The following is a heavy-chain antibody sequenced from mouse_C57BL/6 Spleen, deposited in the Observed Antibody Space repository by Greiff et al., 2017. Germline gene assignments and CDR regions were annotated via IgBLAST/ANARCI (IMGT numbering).Heavy chain of an antibody. Sequence: VQLQQPGAELVRPGTSVKLSCKASGYTFTSYWMHWVKQRPGQGLEWIGVIDPSDSYTNYNQKFKGKATLTVDTSSSTAYMQLSSLTSEDSAVYYCARRSNDYDGEYFDYWGQGTTLTVSS. D-gene: IGHD2-4*01. CDR3: ARRSNDYDGEYFDY. CDR1: GYTFTSYW. CDR2: IDPSDSYT. J-gene: IGHJ2*01. V-gene: IGHV1-59*01.